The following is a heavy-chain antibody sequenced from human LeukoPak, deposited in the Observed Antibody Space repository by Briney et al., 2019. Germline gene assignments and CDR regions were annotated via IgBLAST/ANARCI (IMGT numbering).Heavy chain of an antibody. Sequence: SETLSLTCSVSGGSISTYYWSWIRQPPGKGLECIGYNYYSGSTNYNPSLKSRVTISVDTSKNQFSLQLNSATAADTAVYYCARDISGGSHVFDIWGLGTMVTVSS. CDR2: NYYSGST. CDR1: GGSISTYY. V-gene: IGHV4-59*08. CDR3: ARDISGGSHVFDI. J-gene: IGHJ3*02. D-gene: IGHD3-3*02.